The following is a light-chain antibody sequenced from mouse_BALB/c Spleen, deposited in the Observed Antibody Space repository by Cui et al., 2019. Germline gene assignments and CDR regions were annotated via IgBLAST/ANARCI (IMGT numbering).Light chain of an antibody. Sequence: DIQMPHSPVSLFLTVGESVTITCRASENINNNLEWYQQKKGKSPKLLVYDATNLADGVPSRFSGSGSGTQFSIKINSLQSEDFGVYYCQHFWGIPFTFGSGTKLEIK. CDR3: QHFWGIPFT. V-gene: IGKV12-46*01. CDR1: ENINNN. J-gene: IGKJ4*01. CDR2: DAT.